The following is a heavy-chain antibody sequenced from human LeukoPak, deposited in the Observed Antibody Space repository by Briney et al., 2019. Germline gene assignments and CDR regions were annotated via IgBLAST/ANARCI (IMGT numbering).Heavy chain of an antibody. V-gene: IGHV1-2*02. Sequence: ASVKVSCKASGYTFTGYYMHWVRQAPGQGLEWMGWINPNSGGTNYAQKFQGRVTMTRDTSISTAYMELSRLRSDDTAVYYCARTRFLEWLLHAYYFDYWGQGTLVTVSS. J-gene: IGHJ4*02. D-gene: IGHD3-3*01. CDR3: ARTRFLEWLLHAYYFDY. CDR2: INPNSGGT. CDR1: GYTFTGYY.